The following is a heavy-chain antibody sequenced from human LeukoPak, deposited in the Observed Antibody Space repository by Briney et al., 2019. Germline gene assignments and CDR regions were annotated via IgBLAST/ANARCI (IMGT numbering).Heavy chain of an antibody. V-gene: IGHV3-7*05. CDR1: GFTFSTYW. Sequence: GGSLRLSCAASGFTFSTYWMTWVRQAPGKGLEWVANINKDGGVQYYGDSVKGRFTISRDNTKNSLYLQMNSLRAEDTAMYYCTTYYDSGPSKDWGQGTLVTVSS. CDR2: INKDGGVQ. D-gene: IGHD3-22*01. J-gene: IGHJ4*02. CDR3: TTYYDSGPSKD.